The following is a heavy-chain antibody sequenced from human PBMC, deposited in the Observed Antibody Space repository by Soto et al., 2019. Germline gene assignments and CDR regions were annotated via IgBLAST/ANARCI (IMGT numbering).Heavy chain of an antibody. CDR1: GGTFSSLA. Sequence: ASVKVSCKASGGTFSSLAISWVRQAPGQGLEWMGGLVPVFGTENYAQKFQGRVTITADTSTSTSYMELGSLRSEDTAVYYCARSPGVFDYWGQGTLVTVS. V-gene: IGHV1-69*06. CDR3: ARSPGVFDY. D-gene: IGHD3-10*01. CDR2: LVPVFGTE. J-gene: IGHJ4*02.